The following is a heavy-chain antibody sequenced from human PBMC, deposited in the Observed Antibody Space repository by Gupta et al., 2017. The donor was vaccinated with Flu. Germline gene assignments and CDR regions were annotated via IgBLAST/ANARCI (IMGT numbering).Heavy chain of an antibody. CDR2: IYYSGST. CDR3: ARRGGKRWRQFLDGMDV. Sequence: QLQLQESGPGLVKPSETLSLTCTVSGGSISSSSYYWGWIRQPPGKGLEWIGSIYYSGSTYYNPSLKRRVTISVDTSKNQFSLKLSSVTAADTAVYYCARRGGKRWRQFLDGMDVWGQGTTVTVSS. J-gene: IGHJ6*02. D-gene: IGHD3-10*01. V-gene: IGHV4-39*01. CDR1: GGSISSSSYY.